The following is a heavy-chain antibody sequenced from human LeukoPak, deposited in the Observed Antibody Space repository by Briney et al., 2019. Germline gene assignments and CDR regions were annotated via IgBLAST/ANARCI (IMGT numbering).Heavy chain of an antibody. V-gene: IGHV1-58*02. J-gene: IGHJ6*02. Sequence: GTSVKVSCKASGFTFTSSAMQWVRQARGQRLEWIGWIVVGSGNTNYAQKFQGRVTITAYESTSTAYMELSSLGSEDTAVYFCAGGKSFSRTTFPPEDPYYRYNGMDVWGQGTTVSVSS. CDR1: GFTFTSSA. D-gene: IGHD2-2*01. CDR2: IVVGSGNT. CDR3: AGGKSFSRTTFPPEDPYYRYNGMDV.